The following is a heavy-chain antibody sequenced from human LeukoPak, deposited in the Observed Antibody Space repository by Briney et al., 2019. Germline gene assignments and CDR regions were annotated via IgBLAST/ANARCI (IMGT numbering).Heavy chain of an antibody. J-gene: IGHJ4*02. CDR3: AKDTGRESLLLWFGELPFDY. V-gene: IGHV3-23*01. CDR2: ISGSGGST. CDR1: GFTFSSYG. D-gene: IGHD3-10*01. Sequence: GGSLRLLCVLSGFTFSSYGMSWVRQPPGKGLEWVSAISGSGGSTYYAHSVKGRYTISRDNSKNTLYLQMNSLRGEDTAVYYCAKDTGRESLLLWFGELPFDYWGQGTLVTVSS.